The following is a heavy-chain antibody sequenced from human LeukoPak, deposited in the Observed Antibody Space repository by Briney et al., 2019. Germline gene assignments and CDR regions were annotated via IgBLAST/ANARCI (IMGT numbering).Heavy chain of an antibody. CDR3: TTDLLFRRYFDY. CDR1: GFTFSNAW. CDR2: IKSKTDGGTT. V-gene: IGHV3-15*01. D-gene: IGHD3-9*01. J-gene: IGHJ4*02. Sequence: GGSLRLSCAASGFTFSNAWMSWVRQAPGKGLEWVGRIKSKTDGGTTDCAAPVKGRFTISRDDSKNTLYLQMNSLKTEDTAVYYCTTDLLFRRYFDYWGQGTLVTVSS.